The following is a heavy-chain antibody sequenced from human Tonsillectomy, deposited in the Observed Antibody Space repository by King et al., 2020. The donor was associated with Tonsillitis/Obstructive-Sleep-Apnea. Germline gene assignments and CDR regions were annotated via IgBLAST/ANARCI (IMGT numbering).Heavy chain of an antibody. CDR2: ISCNSDII. D-gene: IGHD4-17*01. CDR3: AKDPRLYCDYVLLEFFDY. Sequence: VQLVESGGALVKPGRSLRLSCAASGFTFDDYAMHWVRQPPGKGLEWVSGISCNSDIIGYADSVKGRFTISRDNATNSLYLQMNSLRAEDTALYYCAKDPRLYCDYVLLEFFDYWGQGTLVTVSS. CDR1: GFTFDDYA. V-gene: IGHV3-9*01. J-gene: IGHJ4*02.